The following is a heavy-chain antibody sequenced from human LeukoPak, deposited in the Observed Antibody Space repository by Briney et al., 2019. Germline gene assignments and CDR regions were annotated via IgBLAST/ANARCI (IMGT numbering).Heavy chain of an antibody. CDR1: GFTFSNYW. CDR2: IYSDGSNT. J-gene: IGHJ3*02. V-gene: IGHV3-74*01. Sequence: TGGSLRLSCAASGFTFSNYWMHWVRQAPGKGLEWVSRIYSDGSNTVYAEPVKGRFTISRDNAKNTLFLQMNSLRAEDTAVYYCGRGASWPRNVCEIWGQGTMVTVSS. D-gene: IGHD5-12*01. CDR3: GRGASWPRNVCEI.